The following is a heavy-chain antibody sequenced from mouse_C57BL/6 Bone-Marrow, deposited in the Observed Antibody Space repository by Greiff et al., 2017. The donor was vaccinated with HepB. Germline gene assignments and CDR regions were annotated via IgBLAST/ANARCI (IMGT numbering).Heavy chain of an antibody. Sequence: QVQLQQPGAELVKPGASVKMSCKASGYTFTSYWITWVKQRPGQGLEWIGDIYPGSGSTNYNEKFKSKATLTVDTSSSTAYMQLSSLTSEDSAVYYCARAAHYCGSSYLAMDYWGQGTSVTVSS. V-gene: IGHV1-55*01. CDR1: GYTFTSYW. J-gene: IGHJ4*01. CDR2: IYPGSGST. CDR3: ARAAHYCGSSYLAMDY. D-gene: IGHD1-1*01.